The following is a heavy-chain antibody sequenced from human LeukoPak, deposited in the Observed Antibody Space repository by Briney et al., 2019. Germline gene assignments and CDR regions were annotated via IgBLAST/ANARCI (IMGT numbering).Heavy chain of an antibody. V-gene: IGHV3-30*18. CDR3: AKVGGRSWFYFDN. CDR1: AFNFSDYG. CDR2: ITNDGSDK. D-gene: IGHD6-13*01. Sequence: GGSLRLSCAGSAFNFSDYGVGWVRQAPGKGLEWVAVITNDGSDKYYTDSVKGRFSISRDNSKNTLYLQMNSLRPEDTAIYFCAKVGGRSWFYFDNWGQGTVVTVSS. J-gene: IGHJ4*02.